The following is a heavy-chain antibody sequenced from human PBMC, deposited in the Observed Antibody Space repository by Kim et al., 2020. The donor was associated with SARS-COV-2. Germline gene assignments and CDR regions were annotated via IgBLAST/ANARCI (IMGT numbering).Heavy chain of an antibody. D-gene: IGHD3-10*02. J-gene: IGHJ5*02. Sequence: GGSLRLSCAASGFTFSGSAMHWVRQASGKGLEWVGRIRSKANSYATAYAASVKGRFTISRDDSKNTAYLQMNSLKTEDTAVYYCTMFGELSVGWFDPWGQGTLVTVSS. CDR1: GFTFSGSA. V-gene: IGHV3-73*01. CDR2: IRSKANSYAT. CDR3: TMFGELSVGWFDP.